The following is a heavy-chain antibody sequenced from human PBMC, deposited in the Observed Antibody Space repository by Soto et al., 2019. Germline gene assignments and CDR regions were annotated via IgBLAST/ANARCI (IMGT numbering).Heavy chain of an antibody. J-gene: IGHJ3*02. CDR2: IYYTGST. CDR1: GGSISSGDYY. Sequence: SETLSLTCTVSGGSISSGDYYWSWIRQPPGKGMEWIGYIYYTGSTYYNPSLKSRVTIFIDASKNQFSLRLSSVTAADTAVYYCARDNLVGHSYGNQIHALDNWGQGTKVTVSS. V-gene: IGHV4-61*08. CDR3: ARDNLVGHSYGNQIHALDN. D-gene: IGHD5-18*01.